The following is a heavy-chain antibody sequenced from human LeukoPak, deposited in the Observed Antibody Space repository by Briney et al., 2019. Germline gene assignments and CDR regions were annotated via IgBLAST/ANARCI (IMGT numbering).Heavy chain of an antibody. J-gene: IGHJ5*02. CDR1: GYSISSGYY. CDR3: ARDRLAAAAPNWFDP. CDR2: IYHSGST. Sequence: SETLSLTCTVSGYSISSGYYWGWIRQPPGKGLEWIGSIYHSGSTYYNPSLKSRVTISVDTSKNQFSLKLSSVTAADTAVYYCARDRLAAAAPNWFDPWGQGTLVTVSS. V-gene: IGHV4-38-2*02. D-gene: IGHD6-13*01.